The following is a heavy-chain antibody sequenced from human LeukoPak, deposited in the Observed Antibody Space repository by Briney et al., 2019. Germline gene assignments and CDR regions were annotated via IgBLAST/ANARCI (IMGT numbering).Heavy chain of an antibody. J-gene: IGHJ4*02. CDR3: AKVKAAHDYYFDY. Sequence: GGSLRLSCAASGFTFSSYGMHWVGQAPGKGLEWVSFIRYDGSNKYYADSVKGRFTISRDNSKTTLYLQMNSLRAEDTAVYYCAKVKAAHDYYFDYWGQGTLVTVSS. CDR2: IRYDGSNK. V-gene: IGHV3-30*02. D-gene: IGHD6-6*01. CDR1: GFTFSSYG.